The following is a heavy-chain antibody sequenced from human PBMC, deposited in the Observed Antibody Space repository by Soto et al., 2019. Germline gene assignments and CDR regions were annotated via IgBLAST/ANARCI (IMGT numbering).Heavy chain of an antibody. CDR1: GFSFTNYA. D-gene: IGHD4-4*01. V-gene: IGHV3-23*01. CDR3: AKGVRANDYNFDY. Sequence: EVQLLESGGGLVQPGGSLRLSCAVSGFSFTNYAMSWVRQAPGKGLEWVSLIRDRAGTTYYADSVKGRFTISTDSSKNTVYPHMDRPRAEDAATYYCAKGVRANDYNFDYWGQGALVTVSS. J-gene: IGHJ4*02. CDR2: IRDRAGTT.